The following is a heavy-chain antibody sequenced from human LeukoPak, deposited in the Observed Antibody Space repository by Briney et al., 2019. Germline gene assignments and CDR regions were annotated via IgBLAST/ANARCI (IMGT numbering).Heavy chain of an antibody. J-gene: IGHJ6*02. CDR2: TDGSST. Sequence: GGSLRLSCAASGFIFGKSWMHWVRQAPGKGLVWVSRTDGSSTTYADSVKGRFTISRDNSKNTLYLQMNSLRAEDTAVYYCARVVTAMAYYYYGMDVWGQGTTVTVSS. CDR3: ARVVTAMAYYYYGMDV. D-gene: IGHD5-18*01. V-gene: IGHV3-74*01. CDR1: GFIFGKSW.